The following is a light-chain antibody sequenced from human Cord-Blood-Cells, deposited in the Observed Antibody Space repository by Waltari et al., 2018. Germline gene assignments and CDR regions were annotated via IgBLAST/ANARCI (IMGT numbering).Light chain of an antibody. Sequence: QSSLPHPASVSGSPGHSITISCTGSRSYVGFYYYVSWYQHHPGKAPKLMIYDVSNRPSGVSNRFSGSKSGNTASLTISGLQAEDEADYYCSSYTSSSTVVFGGGTKLTVL. CDR1: RSYVGFYYY. J-gene: IGLJ2*01. CDR2: DVS. CDR3: SSYTSSSTVV. V-gene: IGLV2-14*03.